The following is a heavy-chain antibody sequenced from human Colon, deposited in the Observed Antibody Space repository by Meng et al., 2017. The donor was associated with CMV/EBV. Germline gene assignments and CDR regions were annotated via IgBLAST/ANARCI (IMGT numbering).Heavy chain of an antibody. CDR1: GCSSRTSGGG. CDR2: IFWDDDQ. Sequence: SGCSSRTSGGGVAWIRQPPGKALEWLAVIFWDDDQRYSPSLKNRLTITKDTSKNQVVLTMTNMDPVDTAAYFCAHTYDILAGHRFDYWGQGTLVTVSS. D-gene: IGHD3-9*01. J-gene: IGHJ4*02. V-gene: IGHV2-5*02. CDR3: AHTYDILAGHRFDY.